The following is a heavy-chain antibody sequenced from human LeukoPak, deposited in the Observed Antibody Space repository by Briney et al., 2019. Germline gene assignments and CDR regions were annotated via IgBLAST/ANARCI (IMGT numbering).Heavy chain of an antibody. V-gene: IGHV3-21*01. CDR1: GFTFSSYA. D-gene: IGHD3-22*01. CDR3: ARADDSSGYYSGY. CDR2: ISSSSSYI. Sequence: PGGSLRLSCAASGFTFSSYAMHWVRQAPGKGLEWVSSISSSSSYIYYADSVKGRFTISRDNAKNSLYLQMNSLRAEDTAVYYCARADDSSGYYSGYWGQGTLVTVSS. J-gene: IGHJ4*02.